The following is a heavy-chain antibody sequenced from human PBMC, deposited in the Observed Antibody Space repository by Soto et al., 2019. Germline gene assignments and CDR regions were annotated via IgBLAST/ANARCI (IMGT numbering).Heavy chain of an antibody. CDR3: ARDTRVTTYSYYYMDV. D-gene: IGHD4-4*01. CDR2: INAGNGNT. Sequence: ASAQVSCKASITTFSSYAMSWVRQAPGQRLEWMGWINAGNGNTKHSQKVQGRVTITRDASASTAYMELSSLRSEDTSVYYCARDTRVTTYSYYYMDVWGKGTTVTVSS. CDR1: ITTFSSYA. J-gene: IGHJ6*03. V-gene: IGHV1-3*01.